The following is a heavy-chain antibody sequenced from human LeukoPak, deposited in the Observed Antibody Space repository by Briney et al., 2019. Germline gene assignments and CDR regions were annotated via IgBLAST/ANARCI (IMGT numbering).Heavy chain of an antibody. CDR2: INPSDGST. J-gene: IGHJ3*02. V-gene: IGHV1-46*01. Sequence: ASVKVSCKASGYTFTSYYMHWVRQAPGQGLEWMGIINPSDGSTSYAQKFQGRVTMTRDASTSTVYMELSSLRSEDTAVYYCARDRVTIFGVVIAPGSFDIWGQGTMVTVSS. CDR3: ARDRVTIFGVVIAPGSFDI. D-gene: IGHD3-3*01. CDR1: GYTFTSYY.